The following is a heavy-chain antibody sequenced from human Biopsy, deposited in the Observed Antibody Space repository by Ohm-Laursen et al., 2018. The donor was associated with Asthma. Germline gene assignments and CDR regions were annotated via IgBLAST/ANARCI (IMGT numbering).Heavy chain of an antibody. D-gene: IGHD4-17*01. Sequence: GSLRLSCTASGSTFSSYSMNWVRQAPGKGLEWVSYISSSSSTIYYADSVKGRFTISRDNAKNSLYLQMNSLRDEDTAVYYCARPRWGPYGYWGQGTLVTVSS. CDR3: ARPRWGPYGY. J-gene: IGHJ4*02. CDR1: GSTFSSYS. CDR2: ISSSSSTI. V-gene: IGHV3-48*02.